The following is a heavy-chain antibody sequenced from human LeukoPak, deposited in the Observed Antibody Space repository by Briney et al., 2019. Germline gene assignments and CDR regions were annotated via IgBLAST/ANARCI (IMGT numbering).Heavy chain of an antibody. V-gene: IGHV4-34*01. CDR3: ARAGHYDFWSGYYTGWFDP. J-gene: IGHJ5*02. CDR2: INHSGST. CDR1: GGSFSGYY. D-gene: IGHD3-3*01. Sequence: SETLSLTCAVYGGSFSGYYWSWIRQPPGKGLEWIGEINHSGSTNYNPSLKSRVTISVDTSRNQFSLKLSSVTAADTAVYYCARAGHYDFWSGYYTGWFDPWGQGTLVTVSS.